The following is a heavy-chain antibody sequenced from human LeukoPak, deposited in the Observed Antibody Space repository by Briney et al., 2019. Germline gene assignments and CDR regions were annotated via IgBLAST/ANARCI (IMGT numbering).Heavy chain of an antibody. CDR2: IYTSGST. CDR1: GGSISSGSYY. V-gene: IGHV4-61*02. CDR3: ARDPLGY. J-gene: IGHJ4*02. D-gene: IGHD3-16*01. Sequence: SQTLSLTCTVSGGSISSGSYYWSWIRQPAGKGLEWIGRIYTSGSTNYNPSLKSRVTISVDTSKNQFSLKLSSVTAADTAVYYCARDPLGYWGQGTLVTVSP.